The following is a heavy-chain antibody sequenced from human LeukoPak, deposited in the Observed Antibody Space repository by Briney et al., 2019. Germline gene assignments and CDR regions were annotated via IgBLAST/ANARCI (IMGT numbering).Heavy chain of an antibody. CDR2: IYYSGST. V-gene: IGHV4-59*08. CDR3: ARAGVATWQY. J-gene: IGHJ4*02. Sequence: SETLSLTCTVSGGSISNYYWSWIRQPPGKGLEWIGYIYYSGSTNYNPSLKSRVTISVDTSKNQFSLRLSTVTAADTAVYYCARAGVATWQYWGQGTLVTVSS. D-gene: IGHD5-12*01. CDR1: GGSISNYY.